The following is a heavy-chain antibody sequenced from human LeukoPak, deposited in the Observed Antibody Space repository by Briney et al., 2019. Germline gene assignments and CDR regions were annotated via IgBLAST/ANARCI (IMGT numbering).Heavy chain of an antibody. J-gene: IGHJ4*02. CDR3: GRESAAGFDS. D-gene: IGHD6-13*01. CDR2: ISGSGGNT. CDR1: GFTFSSHA. Sequence: PGGSLRLSCAASGFTFSSHAMSWVSQAPGKGLEWVSVISGSGGNTYYADSVKGRFTIPRDKSKNTLYLQVSTLRAEEMAVYYCGRESAAGFDSWGQGTLVTVSS. V-gene: IGHV3-23*01.